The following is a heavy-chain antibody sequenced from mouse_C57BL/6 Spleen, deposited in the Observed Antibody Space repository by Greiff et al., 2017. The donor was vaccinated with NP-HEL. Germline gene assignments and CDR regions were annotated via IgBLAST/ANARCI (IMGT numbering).Heavy chain of an antibody. J-gene: IGHJ1*03. V-gene: IGHV2-2*01. CDR2: IWSGGIT. D-gene: IGHD1-1*01. Sequence: QVQLKESGPGLVQPSQSLSITCTVSGFSLTSYGVHWVRQSPGKGLEWLGVIWSGGITDYNAAFISRLSISKDNSKSQVFFKMNSLQADDSAIYYCARNPITTVVVHWYFDVWGTGTTVTVSS. CDR1: GFSLTSYG. CDR3: ARNPITTVVVHWYFDV.